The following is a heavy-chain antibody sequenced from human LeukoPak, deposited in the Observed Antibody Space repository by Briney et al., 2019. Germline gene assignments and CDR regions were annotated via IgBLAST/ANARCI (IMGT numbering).Heavy chain of an antibody. CDR2: TNPNSGGT. D-gene: IGHD3-10*01. J-gene: IGHJ4*02. CDR1: GYTFTGYY. Sequence: ASVKVSCKASGYTFTGYYMHWVRQAPGQGLEWMGWTNPNSGGTNYAQKFQGRVTMTRDTSISTAYMELSRLRSDDTAVYYCARGEDYYGSGSYPAFDYWGQGTLVTVSS. V-gene: IGHV1-2*02. CDR3: ARGEDYYGSGSYPAFDY.